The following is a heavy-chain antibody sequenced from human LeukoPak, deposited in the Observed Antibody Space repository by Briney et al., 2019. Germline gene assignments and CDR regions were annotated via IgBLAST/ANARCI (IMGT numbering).Heavy chain of an antibody. J-gene: IGHJ2*01. CDR1: GYALSESS. CDR3: VSDRSDGGYAESNGYPTFDL. CDR2: FDPEYVET. D-gene: IGHD5-24*01. Sequence: ASVKVSCKVSGYALSESSIHWVRQTPGEGFEWMGGFDPEYVETTYAQKFRGRVTMIEDTSTDTAYMELINLRSDDTAVYYCVSDRSDGGYAESNGYPTFDLWGRGTLVTVSS. V-gene: IGHV1-24*01.